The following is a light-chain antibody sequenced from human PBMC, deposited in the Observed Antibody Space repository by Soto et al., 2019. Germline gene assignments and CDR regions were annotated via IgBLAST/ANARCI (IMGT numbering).Light chain of an antibody. V-gene: IGKV3-20*01. J-gene: IGKJ4*01. CDR3: QQYGSSLLT. CDR1: QSVSSSY. Sequence: EIVLTQSPGTLSLSPGERATLSCRASQSVSSSYLAWYQQKPGQDPRLLIYGASSRATGIPDRFSGSGSGTDFTLTISRLEPEDFAVYYCQQYGSSLLTFGGGTKVEIK. CDR2: GAS.